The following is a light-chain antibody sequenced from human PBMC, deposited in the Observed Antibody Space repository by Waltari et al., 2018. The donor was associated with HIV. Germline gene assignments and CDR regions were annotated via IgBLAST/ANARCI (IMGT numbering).Light chain of an antibody. J-gene: IGLJ3*02. CDR2: KDT. CDR1: ALPKQY. Sequence: SYELTQPPSVSVSPGQTARITCSGDALPKQYAYWYHQKPGQAPVLVIYKDTERPSGIPERFSGSSSGTTVTLTNSGVQAEDEADYYCQSADSSGTWVFGGGTKLTVL. CDR3: QSADSSGTWV. V-gene: IGLV3-25*03.